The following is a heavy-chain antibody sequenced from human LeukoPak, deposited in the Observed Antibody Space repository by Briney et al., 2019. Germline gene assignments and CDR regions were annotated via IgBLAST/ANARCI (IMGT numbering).Heavy chain of an antibody. J-gene: IGHJ4*02. CDR2: ISSSSSYI. CDR1: GFTFSSYS. V-gene: IGHV3-21*01. CDR3: ARDVIGNSYGLTLNYFDY. D-gene: IGHD5-18*01. Sequence: SGGSLRLSCAASGFTFSSYSMNWVRQAPGKGLEWVSSISSSSSYIYYADSVKGRFTISRDNAKNSLYLQMNSLRAEDTAVYYCARDVIGNSYGLTLNYFDYWGQGTLVTVSS.